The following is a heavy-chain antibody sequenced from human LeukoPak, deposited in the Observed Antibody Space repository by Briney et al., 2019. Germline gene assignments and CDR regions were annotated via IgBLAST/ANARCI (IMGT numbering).Heavy chain of an antibody. CDR2: INPNSGGT. CDR3: ARDKGRYYYYYMDV. J-gene: IGHJ6*03. V-gene: IGHV1-2*02. CDR1: GYTFTGYY. Sequence: GASVKVSCKASGYTFTGYYMHWLRQAPRQGLEWMGWINPNSGGTNYPQKFQGRVTMTSDTSISTAYMEMSRLRSDDTAVYYCARDKGRYYYYYMDVWGKGTTVTVSS.